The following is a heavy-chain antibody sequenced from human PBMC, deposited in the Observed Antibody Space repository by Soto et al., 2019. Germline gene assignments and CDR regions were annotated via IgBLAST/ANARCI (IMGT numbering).Heavy chain of an antibody. CDR1: GFTFSSYA. Sequence: EVQLLESGGGLVQPGGSLRLSCAAAGFTFSSYAMSWVRQAPGKGLEWVSAISGSGGSTYYADSVKGRFTISRDNSKNTLYLQMNSLRAEDTAVYYCAKASGWFGEFDYWGQGTLVTVSS. CDR3: AKASGWFGEFDY. D-gene: IGHD3-10*01. J-gene: IGHJ4*02. V-gene: IGHV3-23*01. CDR2: ISGSGGST.